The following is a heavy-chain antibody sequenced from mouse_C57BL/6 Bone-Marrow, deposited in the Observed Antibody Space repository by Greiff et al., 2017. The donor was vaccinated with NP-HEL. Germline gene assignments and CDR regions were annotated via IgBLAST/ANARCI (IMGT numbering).Heavy chain of an antibody. V-gene: IGHV1-36*01. CDR2: VYPYNGGT. D-gene: IGHD1-1*01. CDR3: ARSYYGSSYGFAY. J-gene: IGHJ3*01. Sequence: RVEPGPSVKISCKASGFTFTDYYMHWVKQSHGKSLEWIGLVYPYNGGTSYNQKFKGKATLTVDTSSSTAYMELNSLTSEDSAVYYCARSYYGSSYGFAYWGQGTLVTVSA. CDR1: GFTFTDYY.